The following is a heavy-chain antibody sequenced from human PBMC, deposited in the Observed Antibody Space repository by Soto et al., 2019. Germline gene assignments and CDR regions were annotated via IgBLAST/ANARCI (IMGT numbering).Heavy chain of an antibody. CDR3: AKDRGGDCPDNSCYFGADY. CDR1: GLTFSSYG. D-gene: IGHD2-2*01. J-gene: IGHJ4*02. V-gene: IGHV3-30*18. Sequence: GGSLRLSCVGSGLTFSSYGMHWVRQAPGKGLECVAVISDTGSSHCCAASVEGRFTISRENSKNTLSLHMDRLRVEDTAVYYCAKDRGGDCPDNSCYFGADYWGQGTPVTVSS. CDR2: ISDTGSSH.